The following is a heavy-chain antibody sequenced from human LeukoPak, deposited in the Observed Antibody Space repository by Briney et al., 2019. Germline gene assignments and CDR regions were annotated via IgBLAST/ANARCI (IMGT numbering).Heavy chain of an antibody. Sequence: SQTLSLTCAISGDSVSSGSAAWNWIRHSPSRGLEGLGRTYYRSKWYNDYAVSVKSRITINPDTSKNQFPLQLNSVTPEDTALYYCARDNSYGYFYFDFWGQGTLVTVSS. J-gene: IGHJ4*02. CDR2: TYYRSKWYN. CDR1: GDSVSSGSAA. V-gene: IGHV6-1*01. CDR3: ARDNSYGYFYFDF. D-gene: IGHD5-18*01.